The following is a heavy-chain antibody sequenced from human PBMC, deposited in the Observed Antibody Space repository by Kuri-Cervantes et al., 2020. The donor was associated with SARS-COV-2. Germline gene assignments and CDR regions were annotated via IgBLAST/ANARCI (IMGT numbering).Heavy chain of an antibody. V-gene: IGHV5-10-1*01. CDR2: IDPSDSYT. CDR3: ARLGGDILTGYWKYYYGMDV. J-gene: IGHJ6*02. D-gene: IGHD3-9*01. CDR1: GYSFTSYW. Sequence: KVSCKGSGYSFTSYWISWVRQMPGKGLEWMGRIDPSDSYTNYSPSFQGHVTISADKSISTAYLQWSSLKASDTAMYYCARLGGDILTGYWKYYYGMDVWGQGTTVTVS.